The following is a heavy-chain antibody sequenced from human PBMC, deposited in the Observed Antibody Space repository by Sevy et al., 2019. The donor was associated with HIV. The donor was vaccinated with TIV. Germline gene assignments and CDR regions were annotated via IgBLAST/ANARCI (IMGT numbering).Heavy chain of an antibody. V-gene: IGHV1-24*01. J-gene: IGHJ5*02. CDR1: GYTLTKLS. CDR3: TAVGLRYFSGSSSYQGDWFDP. D-gene: IGHD2-15*01. CDR2: FDPQYGET. Sequence: TSVKVSCKVSGYTLTKLSIHWVRQAPGKELEWMGDFDPQYGETIYAQKFQGRLTMTEDTSPDTAFMELSSLTPVDTAVYYCTAVGLRYFSGSSSYQGDWFDPWGQGTLVTVSS.